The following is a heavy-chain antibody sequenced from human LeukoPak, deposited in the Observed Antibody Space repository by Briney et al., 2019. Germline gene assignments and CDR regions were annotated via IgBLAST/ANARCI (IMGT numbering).Heavy chain of an antibody. V-gene: IGHV1-2*02. Sequence: ASVKVSCKASGYTFTGCYIHWVRQAPGQGLEWMGWVNPNTGDTKNAQKFQGRVTMHGDTSTSAAYVELGSLRSDGTAVYYFTRGGSSAYKYRLAELDYWGQGTLVTVSS. D-gene: IGHD3-22*01. J-gene: IGHJ4*02. CDR3: TRGGSSAYKYRLAELDY. CDR1: GYTFTGCY. CDR2: VNPNTGDT.